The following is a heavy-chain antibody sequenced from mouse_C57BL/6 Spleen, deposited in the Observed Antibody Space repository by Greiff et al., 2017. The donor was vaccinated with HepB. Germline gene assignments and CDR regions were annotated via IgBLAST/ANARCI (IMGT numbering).Heavy chain of an antibody. J-gene: IGHJ2*01. CDR2: INPSNGGT. CDR1: GYTFTSYW. V-gene: IGHV1-53*01. Sequence: QVQLKQPGTELVKPGASVKLSCKASGYTFTSYWMHWVKQRPGQGLEWIGNINPSNGGTNYNEKFKSKATLTVDKSSSTAYMQLSSLTSEDSAVYYCARSGYGSVYYFDYWGQGTTLTVSS. D-gene: IGHD1-1*01. CDR3: ARSGYGSVYYFDY.